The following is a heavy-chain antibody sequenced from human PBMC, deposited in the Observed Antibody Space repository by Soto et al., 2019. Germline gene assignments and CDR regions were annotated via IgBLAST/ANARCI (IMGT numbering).Heavy chain of an antibody. CDR3: ARHQGRKPYYYGSGTYYNDWFDP. Sequence: SQTLSLTCVISGDSVSSNSAAWNWIRQSPSRGLEWLGRTYYRSKWYNDYAVSVKSRITINPDTSKNQFSLQLSSVTAADTAIYYCARHQGRKPYYYGSGTYYNDWFDPWGQGTLVTVSS. D-gene: IGHD3-10*01. CDR1: GDSVSSNSAA. V-gene: IGHV6-1*01. J-gene: IGHJ5*02. CDR2: TYYRSKWYN.